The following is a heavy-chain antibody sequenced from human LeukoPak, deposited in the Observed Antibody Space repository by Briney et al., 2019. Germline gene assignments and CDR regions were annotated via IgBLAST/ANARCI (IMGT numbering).Heavy chain of an antibody. Sequence: SGGSLRLSCAASGFTFSSYGMSWVRQAPGKGLEWVSAISGSGGSTYYADSVKGRFTISRDNSKNTLYLQMNSLRAEDTAVYYCARRHYDILTGYSSGGDYFGYWGQGTLVTVSS. CDR1: GFTFSSYG. D-gene: IGHD3-9*01. CDR2: ISGSGGST. CDR3: ARRHYDILTGYSSGGDYFGY. V-gene: IGHV3-23*01. J-gene: IGHJ4*02.